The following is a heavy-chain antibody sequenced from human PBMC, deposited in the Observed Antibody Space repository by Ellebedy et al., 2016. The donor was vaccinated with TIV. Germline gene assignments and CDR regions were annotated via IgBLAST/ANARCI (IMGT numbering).Heavy chain of an antibody. CDR1: GYTFTSYG. CDR2: IIPIFGTA. D-gene: IGHD5-18*01. J-gene: IGHJ4*02. CDR3: ALGTAHEQLWLELLDY. Sequence: SVKVSCXASGYTFTSYGISWVRQAPGQGLEWMGGIIPIFGTANYAQKFQGRVTITADKSTSTAYMELSSLRSEDTAVYYCALGTAHEQLWLELLDYWGQGTLVTVSS. V-gene: IGHV1-69*06.